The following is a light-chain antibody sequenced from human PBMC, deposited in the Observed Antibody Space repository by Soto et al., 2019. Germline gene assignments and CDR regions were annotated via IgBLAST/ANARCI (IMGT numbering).Light chain of an antibody. Sequence: QAVVTQEPSLTVSPGGTVTLTCASSAGAVTSASYANWFQQKPGQAPRPLIYSTTNKHSKTPARFSGSLLGGKAALTLSGVQPEDEAHYYCLLYYGGTLWVFGGGTQVTVL. CDR1: AGAVTSASY. J-gene: IGLJ3*02. V-gene: IGLV7-43*01. CDR3: LLYYGGTLWV. CDR2: STT.